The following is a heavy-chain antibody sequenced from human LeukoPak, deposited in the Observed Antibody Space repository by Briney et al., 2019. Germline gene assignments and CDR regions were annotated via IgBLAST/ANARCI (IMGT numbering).Heavy chain of an antibody. V-gene: IGHV3-30*03. CDR2: ISDDGTNK. J-gene: IGHJ3*01. CDR3: GRVDDLDAFDV. Sequence: GGSLRLSCAASGFTFSKYWMSWVRQAPGKGLEWVAVISDDGTNKYYADSVKGRFTISRDNPKNTLYLEMISLRAEDTAVYYCGRVDDLDAFDVWGQGTMVTVSS. D-gene: IGHD2-2*03. CDR1: GFTFSKYW.